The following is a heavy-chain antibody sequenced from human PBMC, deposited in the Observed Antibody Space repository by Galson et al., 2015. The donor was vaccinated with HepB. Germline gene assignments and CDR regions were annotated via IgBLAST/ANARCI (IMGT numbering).Heavy chain of an antibody. D-gene: IGHD2-2*01. V-gene: IGHV5-10-1*01. Sequence: QSGAEVKKPGESLRISCKGSGYSFTSYWISWVRQMPGKGLEWMGRIDPSDSYTNYSPSFQGHVTISADKSISTAYLQWSSLKASDTAMYYCATRGYCSSTSCLPYYGMDVWGQGTTVTVSS. CDR2: IDPSDSYT. CDR3: ATRGYCSSTSCLPYYGMDV. CDR1: GYSFTSYW. J-gene: IGHJ6*02.